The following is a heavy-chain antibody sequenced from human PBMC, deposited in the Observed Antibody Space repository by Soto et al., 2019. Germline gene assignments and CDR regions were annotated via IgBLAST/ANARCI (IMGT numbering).Heavy chain of an antibody. Sequence: ASVKVSCKASGGTFSSYAISWVRQATGHVLEWMGGIIPIFGTANYEQKFQGRVTITADESTSTAYMELSSLRSEDTAVYYCARVAIDSYYYYGMDVWGQGTTVTVSS. CDR2: IIPIFGTA. CDR1: GGTFSSYA. J-gene: IGHJ6*02. V-gene: IGHV1-69*13. CDR3: ARVAIDSYYYYGMDV.